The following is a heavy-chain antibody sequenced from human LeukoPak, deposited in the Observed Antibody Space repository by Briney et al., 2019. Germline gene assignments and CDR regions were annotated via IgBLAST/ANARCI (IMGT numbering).Heavy chain of an antibody. J-gene: IGHJ4*02. D-gene: IGHD7-27*01. Sequence: GGSLRLSCAASGFTFSSYSMNWVRQAPGKGLEWVSSISSSSSYIYYADSVKGRFTISRDNNKNSLYLQMNSLRAEDTAVYYCARDYTGGWNDYWGQGTLVTVSS. CDR2: ISSSSSYI. CDR1: GFTFSSYS. V-gene: IGHV3-21*01. CDR3: ARDYTGGWNDY.